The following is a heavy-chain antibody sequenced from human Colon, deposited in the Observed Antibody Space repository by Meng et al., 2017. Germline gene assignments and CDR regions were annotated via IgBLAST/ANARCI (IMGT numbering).Heavy chain of an antibody. V-gene: IGHV3-7*01. CDR2: IKPDGSER. D-gene: IGHD1-26*01. J-gene: IGHJ4*02. Sequence: GGSLRRSCVASGFTFSPYWMSWVRLAPGKGLEWVATIKPDGSERYYVDSVKGRLTMSRDNAKNSLYLQMNSLRAEDTAVYYCARGGSYHGDYWGQGTLVTVSS. CDR1: GFTFSPYW. CDR3: ARGGSYHGDY.